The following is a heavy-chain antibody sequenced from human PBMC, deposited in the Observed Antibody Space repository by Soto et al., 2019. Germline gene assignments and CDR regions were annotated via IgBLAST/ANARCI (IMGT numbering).Heavy chain of an antibody. CDR2: VSGYNGDT. J-gene: IGHJ4*02. D-gene: IGHD6-19*01. CDR3: ARDLPFDSRGRYSYFGY. Sequence: ASVKVSCKASGYTFTDYGFSWVRQAPGQGLEWMGWVSGYNGDTNYAQNLQGRVTMTTGKSTSTAYMQLRSLRSDDTAVYYCARDLPFDSRGRYSYFGYWGQGTMATFPS. CDR1: GYTFTDYG. V-gene: IGHV1-18*01.